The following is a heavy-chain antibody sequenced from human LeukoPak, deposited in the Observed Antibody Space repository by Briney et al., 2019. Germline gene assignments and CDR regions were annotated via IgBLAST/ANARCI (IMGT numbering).Heavy chain of an antibody. Sequence: GGSLRLSCAASGFTVSGNYMSWVRQAPGKGLEWVSVIYSGGSTYYADSVKGRFTISRDNAKNSLYLHMNSLRAEDTAVYYCARAHSYGYYGMDVWGQGTTVTVSS. CDR2: IYSGGST. CDR1: GFTVSGNY. V-gene: IGHV3-66*01. D-gene: IGHD5-18*01. J-gene: IGHJ6*02. CDR3: ARAHSYGYYGMDV.